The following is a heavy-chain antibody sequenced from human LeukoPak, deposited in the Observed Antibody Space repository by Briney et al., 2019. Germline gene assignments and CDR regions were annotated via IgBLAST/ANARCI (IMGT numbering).Heavy chain of an antibody. CDR2: IERDGSDT. Sequence: GGSLRLSCAASGFTFRNYFMHWVRQAPGKGLVWVSRIERDGSDTSYADSVKGRFTISRDNAKNTLYLQMNSLRAEDTAVYYCARDVDWLLYDYRGQGTLVTVSS. D-gene: IGHD3-9*01. CDR3: ARDVDWLLYDY. CDR1: GFTFRNYF. V-gene: IGHV3-74*01. J-gene: IGHJ4*02.